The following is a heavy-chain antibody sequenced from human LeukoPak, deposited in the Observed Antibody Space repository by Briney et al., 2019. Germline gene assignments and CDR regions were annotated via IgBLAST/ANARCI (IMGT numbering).Heavy chain of an antibody. J-gene: IGHJ4*02. CDR2: ISYDGSNK. CDR3: AKVTPEDYFDY. CDR1: GFTFSRFA. V-gene: IGHV3-30*04. D-gene: IGHD2-15*01. Sequence: GGSLRLSCAASGFTFSRFAMHWVRQAPGKGLEWVAVISYDGSNKYYADSVKGRFTISRDNSKNTLYLQMNSLRAEDTAVYYCAKVTPEDYFDYWGQGTLVTVSS.